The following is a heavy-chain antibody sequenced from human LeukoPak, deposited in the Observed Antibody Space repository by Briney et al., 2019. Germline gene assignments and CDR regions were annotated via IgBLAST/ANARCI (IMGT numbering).Heavy chain of an antibody. J-gene: IGHJ3*02. CDR3: ARAGIVVVVAATGAFDI. Sequence: GGSLRLSCAASGFTFSSYAMHWVRQAPGKGLEWVAVISYDGSNKYYADSVKGRFTISRDNSKNTLYLQMNSLRAEDTAVYYCARAGIVVVVAATGAFDIWGQGTMVTVSS. D-gene: IGHD2-15*01. V-gene: IGHV3-30-3*01. CDR2: ISYDGSNK. CDR1: GFTFSSYA.